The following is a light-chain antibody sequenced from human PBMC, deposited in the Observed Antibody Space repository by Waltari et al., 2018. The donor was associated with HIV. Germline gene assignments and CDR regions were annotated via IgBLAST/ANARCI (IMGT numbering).Light chain of an antibody. V-gene: IGKV1-39*01. J-gene: IGKJ3*01. Sequence: DIQMTQSPSSLSASVGDRVAITCRSSHSIYTYLNWYQQKPGKAPNLLIYAASSLQSGVPSRFSGSGSGTDFTLTISSLQPEDFATYYCQQSYITPLTFGPGTKVDIK. CDR1: HSIYTY. CDR2: AAS. CDR3: QQSYITPLT.